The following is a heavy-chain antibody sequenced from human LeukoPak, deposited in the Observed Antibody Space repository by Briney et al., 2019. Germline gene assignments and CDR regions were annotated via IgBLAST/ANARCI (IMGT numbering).Heavy chain of an antibody. J-gene: IGHJ4*02. D-gene: IGHD6-19*01. Sequence: PGGPLRLSCAASGFTVSSNYMSWVRQAPGKGLEWVSVIYSGGSTYYADSVKGRFTISRDNSKNTLYLQMNSLRAEDTAVYYCAREGARYSSGWYPRYYFDYWGQGTLVTVSS. CDR1: GFTVSSNY. V-gene: IGHV3-53*01. CDR2: IYSGGST. CDR3: AREGARYSSGWYPRYYFDY.